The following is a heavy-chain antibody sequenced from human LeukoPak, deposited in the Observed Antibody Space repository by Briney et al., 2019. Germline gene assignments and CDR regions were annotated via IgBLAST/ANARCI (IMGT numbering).Heavy chain of an antibody. CDR1: GGTFSSYA. CDR3: ARSWNGYYYYYYMDV. V-gene: IGHV1-69*01. CDR2: IIPIFGTA. D-gene: IGHD1-1*01. Sequence: SVKVSCKASGGTFSSYAISWVRQAPGQGLEWMGGIIPIFGTANYAQKFQGRVTITADESTSTAYMELSSLRSEDTAVYYCARSWNGYYYYYYMDVWGKGTTVTVSS. J-gene: IGHJ6*03.